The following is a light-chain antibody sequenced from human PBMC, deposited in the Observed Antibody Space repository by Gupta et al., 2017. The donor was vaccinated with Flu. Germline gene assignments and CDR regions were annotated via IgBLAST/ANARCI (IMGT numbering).Light chain of an antibody. Sequence: QSAPTQPRSVSGSPGQSVTISCTGTSNDVGGYDRVSWYKQRPGKAPKLILYDVTERPSGVPDRFAGSTSGNTASLTISGLQADDEADYYCSSHAGRVTWVFGTGTTVTVL. V-gene: IGLV2-11*01. CDR3: SSHAGRVTWV. CDR1: SNDVGGYDR. CDR2: DVT. J-gene: IGLJ1*01.